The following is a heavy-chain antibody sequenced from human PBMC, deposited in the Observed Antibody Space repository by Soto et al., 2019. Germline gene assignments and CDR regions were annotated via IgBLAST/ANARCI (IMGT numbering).Heavy chain of an antibody. V-gene: IGHV4-59*01. CDR1: GGTISSYY. CDR3: ARDGRGWYFDY. Sequence: SETLSLTCTFSGGTISSYYWSWIRQPPGKGLEWIGYISYSGRTNYNPSLKSRVTISVDTSKNQFSLKLSSVTAADTAVYYCARDGRGWYFDYWGQGTLVTVSS. CDR2: ISYSGRT. D-gene: IGHD6-19*01. J-gene: IGHJ4*02.